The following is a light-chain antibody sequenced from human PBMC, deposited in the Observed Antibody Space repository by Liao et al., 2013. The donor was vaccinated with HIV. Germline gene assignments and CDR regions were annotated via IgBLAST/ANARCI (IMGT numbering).Light chain of an antibody. Sequence: SYELTQPPSVSVAPGKTARITCGGNNIGSKSVHWYQQKPGQAPVLVISYDSDRPSGIPERFSGSNSGNTATLTISRVEAGDEADYYCQVWDSTSDHRVFGGGTKLTVV. CDR2: YDS. V-gene: IGLV3-21*04. CDR1: NIGSKS. CDR3: QVWDSTSDHRV. J-gene: IGLJ3*02.